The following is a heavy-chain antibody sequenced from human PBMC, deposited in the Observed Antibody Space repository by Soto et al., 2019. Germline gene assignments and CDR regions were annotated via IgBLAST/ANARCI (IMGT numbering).Heavy chain of an antibody. D-gene: IGHD2-2*01. Sequence: HPGGSLRLSCAASGFTFSSYGMHWVRQAPGKGLEWVAVISYDGSNKYYADSVKGRFTISRDNSKNTLYLQMNSLRAEDTAVYYCAKDADAGLDDWGQGTLVTVSS. CDR2: ISYDGSNK. CDR3: AKDADAGLDD. CDR1: GFTFSSYG. V-gene: IGHV3-30*18. J-gene: IGHJ4*02.